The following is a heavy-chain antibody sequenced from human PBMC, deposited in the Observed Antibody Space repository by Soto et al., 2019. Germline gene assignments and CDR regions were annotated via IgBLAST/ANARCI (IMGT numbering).Heavy chain of an antibody. Sequence: QVHLVQSGAEVKKPGASVKVSCNSSGYTFTTYGVAWVRQVPGQGLEWMGWISGHNGKTFYAQSFQDRVTMTTDTSTSPGYMELRSLRSDDTAVYFCARERPLEDSPLADAFDVWGQGTRVTVSS. V-gene: IGHV1-18*01. J-gene: IGHJ3*01. CDR3: ARERPLEDSPLADAFDV. CDR1: GYTFTTYG. CDR2: ISGHNGKT. D-gene: IGHD1-1*01.